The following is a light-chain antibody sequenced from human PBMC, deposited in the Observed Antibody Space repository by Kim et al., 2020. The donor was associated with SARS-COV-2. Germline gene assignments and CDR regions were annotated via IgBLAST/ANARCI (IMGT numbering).Light chain of an antibody. Sequence: VSPRHTVSIPCSGNKWENKNTCWYQQKPGQSPVMVIYQNATRAPGIPERFSGSNAGNTATLTISGAQAIDEDDYYCQAWDSSTVIFGGGTQLTVL. CDR3: QAWDSSTVI. CDR1: KWENKN. J-gene: IGLJ2*01. CDR2: QNA. V-gene: IGLV3-1*01.